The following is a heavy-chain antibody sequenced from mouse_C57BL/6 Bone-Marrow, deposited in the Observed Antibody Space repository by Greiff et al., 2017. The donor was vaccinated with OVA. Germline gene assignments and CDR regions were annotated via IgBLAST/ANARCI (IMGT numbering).Heavy chain of an antibody. V-gene: IGHV1-55*01. D-gene: IGHD3-3*01. J-gene: IGHJ4*01. CDR2: IYPGSGST. CDR1: GYTFTSYW. CDR3: AKGPPSMDY. Sequence: VKLKQPGAELVKPGASVKMSCKASGYTFTSYWITWVKQRPGQGLEWIGDIYPGSGSTNYNEKFKSKATLTVDTSSSTAYMQLSSLTSEDSAVYYCAKGPPSMDYWGQGPSVTVSS.